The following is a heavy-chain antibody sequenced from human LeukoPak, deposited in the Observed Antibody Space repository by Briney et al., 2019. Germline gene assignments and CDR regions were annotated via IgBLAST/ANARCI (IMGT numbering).Heavy chain of an antibody. V-gene: IGHV3-66*01. CDR2: IYSGGNT. Sequence: XRQXXXXGREWVSVIYSGGNTYYADSVKGRFTISRDNSKNTLYLQMNSLRAEDTAVYYCAGDLAFDIWGQGTMVTVSS. J-gene: IGHJ3*02. CDR3: AGDLAFDI.